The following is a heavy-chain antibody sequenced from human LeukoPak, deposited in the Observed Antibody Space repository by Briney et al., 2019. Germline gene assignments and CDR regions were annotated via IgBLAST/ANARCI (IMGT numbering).Heavy chain of an antibody. D-gene: IGHD6-25*01. Sequence: GGSLRLSCAASGFTFSSYVMSWVRQAPGKGLEWVSAISGSGSSTYYADSVQGRFTVSRDNSKNTLYLQMNSLRAEDTAVYYCAKGGSGRWWPVTFDYCGRGTLVNVSS. V-gene: IGHV3-23*01. CDR3: AKGGSGRWWPVTFDY. CDR2: ISGSGSST. J-gene: IGHJ4*02. CDR1: GFTFSSYV.